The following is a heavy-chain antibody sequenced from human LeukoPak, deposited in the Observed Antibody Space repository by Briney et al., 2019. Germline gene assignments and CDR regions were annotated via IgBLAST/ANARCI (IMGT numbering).Heavy chain of an antibody. CDR3: ARDGGYSYGFDY. CDR1: GYTFTSYF. Sequence: ASVKVSCKASGYTFTSYFMHWVRQAPGQGLEWMGIINPSGGSTRSTQKFQGRVTMTRDTSISTAYLELSRLRSDDTPGYYCARDGGYSYGFDYWGQGTLVTVSS. CDR2: INPSGGST. V-gene: IGHV1-46*01. D-gene: IGHD5-18*01. J-gene: IGHJ4*02.